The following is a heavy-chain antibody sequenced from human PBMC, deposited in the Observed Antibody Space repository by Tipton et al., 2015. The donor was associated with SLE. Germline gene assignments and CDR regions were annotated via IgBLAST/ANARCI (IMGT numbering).Heavy chain of an antibody. CDR2: IYYSGRT. D-gene: IGHD6-13*01. CDR1: GGSISKGGYY. V-gene: IGHV4-31*03. Sequence: TLSLTCTVSGGSISKGGYYWSWIRHRPGNGLEWIGYIYYSGRTYYNPSLESRVSISIDTSKNQFSLNLFSVTAADTAVYYCARDRVVVGTGRWFDTWGQGTLVTVSA. J-gene: IGHJ5*02. CDR3: ARDRVVVGTGRWFDT.